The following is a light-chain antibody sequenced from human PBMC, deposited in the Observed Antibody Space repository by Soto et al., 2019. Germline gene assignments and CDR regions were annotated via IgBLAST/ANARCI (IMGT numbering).Light chain of an antibody. CDR1: QRVSSN. V-gene: IGKV3-15*01. CDR3: QQYNNLPRWT. CDR2: GAS. J-gene: IGKJ1*01. Sequence: EIVMTQSPATLSVYPGERATLSCRASQRVSSNLAGYQQKPGQAPRRLIFGASTRATGIPARFSGSGSGPEFTPAISRLQTEDFAVYYCQQYNNLPRWTFGKGTKVEIK.